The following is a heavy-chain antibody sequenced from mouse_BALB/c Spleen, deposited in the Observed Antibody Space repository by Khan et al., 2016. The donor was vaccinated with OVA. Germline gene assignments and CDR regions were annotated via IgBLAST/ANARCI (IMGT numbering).Heavy chain of an antibody. CDR3: ARMDTTSLDY. D-gene: IGHD2-3*01. Sequence: QVQLQQSGTELARPGTSVKLSCKASGYTFTDYYITWVKQRTGQGLAWIGEIYPGSGNTYYNENFKGKASLTADKSSNTAYMQLSSLTSEDSAVYFCARMDTTSLDYWGQGTTLTVSS. J-gene: IGHJ2*01. CDR1: GYTFTDYY. CDR2: IYPGSGNT. V-gene: IGHV1-77*01.